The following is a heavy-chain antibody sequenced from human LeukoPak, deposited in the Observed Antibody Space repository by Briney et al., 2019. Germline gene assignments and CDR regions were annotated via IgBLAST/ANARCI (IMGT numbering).Heavy chain of an antibody. CDR2: INSDGSST. CDR3: ARGEGGSSWINH. CDR1: GFTFSSYW. J-gene: IGHJ4*02. D-gene: IGHD6-13*01. V-gene: IGHV3-74*01. Sequence: PGGSLRLSCAASGFTFSSYWMHWVRQAPGKGLVWVSRINSDGSSTSYADSVKGRFTISRDNAKNTLYLQMNSLRAEDTAVYYCARGEGGSSWINHWGQGTLVTVSS.